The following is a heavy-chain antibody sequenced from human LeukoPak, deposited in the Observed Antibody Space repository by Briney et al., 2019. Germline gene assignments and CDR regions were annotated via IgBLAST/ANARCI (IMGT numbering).Heavy chain of an antibody. CDR1: GYTFTSSG. D-gene: IGHD6-19*01. CDR3: AKNSSGGYSDY. J-gene: IGHJ4*02. Sequence: ASVKVSCKTSGYTFTSSGITWVRQAPGQGLEWMGWISTYNGYSKYAQNLQGRVTMTADTSTSTAYVELSSLRSDNTAVYYCAKNSSGGYSDYWGQGTLVTASS. CDR2: ISTYNGYS. V-gene: IGHV1-18*01.